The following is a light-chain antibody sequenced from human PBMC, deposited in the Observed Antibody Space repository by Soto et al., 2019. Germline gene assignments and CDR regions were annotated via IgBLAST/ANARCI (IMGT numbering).Light chain of an antibody. Sequence: QSVLAQPASVSGSPGQSITISCTGTSSDVGAYNYVSWFQQHPGKAPTLIISEVSNRPSGVSNRFSGSKSGNAASLTISGFQAEDEADYFCFSFTTDWTHVFGTGTKVTVL. CDR2: EVS. CDR1: SSDVGAYNY. V-gene: IGLV2-14*01. CDR3: FSFTTDWTHV. J-gene: IGLJ1*01.